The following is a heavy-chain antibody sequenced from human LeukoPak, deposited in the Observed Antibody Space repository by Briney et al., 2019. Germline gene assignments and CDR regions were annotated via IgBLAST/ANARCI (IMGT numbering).Heavy chain of an antibody. D-gene: IGHD3-3*01. CDR2: ISYDGSNK. CDR1: GFTFSSYG. CDR3: AKGPTYDFWSGHGPYYFDY. Sequence: PGGSLRLSCAASGFTFSSYGMHWVRQAPGKGLEWVAVISYDGSNKCYADSVKGRFTISRDNSKNTLYLQMNSLRAEDTAVYYCAKGPTYDFWSGHGPYYFDYWGQGTLVTVSS. V-gene: IGHV3-30*18. J-gene: IGHJ4*02.